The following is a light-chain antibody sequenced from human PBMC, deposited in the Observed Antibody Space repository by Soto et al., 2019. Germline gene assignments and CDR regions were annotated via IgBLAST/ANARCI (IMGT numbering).Light chain of an antibody. V-gene: IGKV1-39*01. Sequence: IQMTQSPSSLSSSLGDIFTITFRASQSISSFLNWYQQKPGKAPKVLIYAASRLESGVPSRFSGSGSGTDFTLTISSLQSEDFATYYCQQHYITPWTFGQGTKVDIK. CDR3: QQHYITPWT. CDR2: AAS. CDR1: QSISSF. J-gene: IGKJ1*01.